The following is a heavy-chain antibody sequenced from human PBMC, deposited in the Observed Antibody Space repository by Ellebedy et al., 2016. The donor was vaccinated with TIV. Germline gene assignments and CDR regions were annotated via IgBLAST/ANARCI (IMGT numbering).Heavy chain of an antibody. D-gene: IGHD1-20*01. J-gene: IGHJ5*02. CDR1: GYSFVNYG. CDR3: ARHDPTITGATSFDP. CDR2: INLYKGDT. Sequence: AASVKVSCKASGYSFVNYGITWVRQAPGQGLEWMGWINLYKGDTHYVQKFQDRVTMTTGTSTSTAYMELRSLRFDDTAVYYCARHDPTITGATSFDPWGQGSLVTVSS. V-gene: IGHV1-18*01.